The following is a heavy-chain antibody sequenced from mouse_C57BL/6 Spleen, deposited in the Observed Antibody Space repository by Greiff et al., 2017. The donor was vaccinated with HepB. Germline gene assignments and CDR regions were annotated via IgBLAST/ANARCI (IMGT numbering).Heavy chain of an antibody. Sequence: EVHLVESGGGLVKPGGSLKLSCAASGFTFSDYGMHWVRQAPEKGLEWVAYISSGSSTIYYADTVKGRFTISRDNAKNTLFLQMNSLRSEDTAMYYCARSKLLLYYYAMDYWGQGTSVTVSS. J-gene: IGHJ4*01. CDR3: ARSKLLLYYYAMDY. CDR1: GFTFSDYG. D-gene: IGHD1-1*01. V-gene: IGHV5-17*01. CDR2: ISSGSSTI.